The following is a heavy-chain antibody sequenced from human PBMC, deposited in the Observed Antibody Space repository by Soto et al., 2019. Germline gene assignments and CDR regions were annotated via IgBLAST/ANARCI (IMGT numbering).Heavy chain of an antibody. CDR3: ARRIAVAGSDAFDI. V-gene: IGHV5-51*01. CDR2: IYPGDSDT. J-gene: IGHJ3*02. D-gene: IGHD6-19*01. Sequence: PGASLKISCKGSGYSFTTYWIGWVRQMPGKGLEWMGIIYPGDSDTRYSPSFQGQVTISADKSISTAYLQWSSLKASDTAMYYCARRIAVAGSDAFDIWGQGTMVTVSS. CDR1: GYSFTTYW.